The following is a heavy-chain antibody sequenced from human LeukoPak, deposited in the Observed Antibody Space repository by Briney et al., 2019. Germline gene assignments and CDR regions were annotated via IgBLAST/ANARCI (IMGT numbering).Heavy chain of an antibody. CDR1: GFIFSSYW. D-gene: IGHD6-13*01. CDR3: VRAGGSSWSDF. CDR2: INQDGSEN. J-gene: IGHJ4*02. V-gene: IGHV3-7*01. Sequence: PGGSLRLSCAASGFIFSSYWMSWVRQSPGKGLEWVANINQDGSENHYVDSVKGRFTISRDNAKNSVFVQMNGLRVEDTAVYYCVRAGGSSWSDFWGQGTLVTVSS.